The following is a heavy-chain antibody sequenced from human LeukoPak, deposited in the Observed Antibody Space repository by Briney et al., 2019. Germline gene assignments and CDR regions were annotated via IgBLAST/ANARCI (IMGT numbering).Heavy chain of an antibody. Sequence: SSVKVSCKASGGTFSSYAISWVRQAPGQGLEWMGGIIPIFGTADYAQKFQGRVTITTDESTSTAYMELSSLRSEDTAVYYCASAYYYDSRWDAFDIWGQGTMVTVSS. D-gene: IGHD3-10*01. CDR2: IIPIFGTA. J-gene: IGHJ3*02. CDR3: ASAYYYDSRWDAFDI. V-gene: IGHV1-69*05. CDR1: GGTFSSYA.